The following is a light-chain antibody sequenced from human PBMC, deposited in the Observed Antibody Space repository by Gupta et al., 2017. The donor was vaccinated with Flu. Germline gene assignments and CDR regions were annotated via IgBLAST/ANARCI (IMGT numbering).Light chain of an antibody. CDR1: SSNIGAGYD. Sequence: QSVLTQPPSVFGAPGQRVTISRTGSSSNIGAGYDVHWYQQLPGTAPKLLIYGNSNRPSGVPDRFSGSKSGTSASLAITGLQAEDEADYYCQSYDSSLSGWVFGGGTKLTVL. V-gene: IGLV1-40*01. CDR3: QSYDSSLSGWV. CDR2: GNS. J-gene: IGLJ3*02.